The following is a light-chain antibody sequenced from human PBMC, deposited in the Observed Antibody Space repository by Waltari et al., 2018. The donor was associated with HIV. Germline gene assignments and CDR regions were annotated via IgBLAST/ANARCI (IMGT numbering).Light chain of an antibody. CDR1: SSDVGGYNN. CDR2: DVS. J-gene: IGLJ1*01. Sequence: QSALTQPASVSGSPGQSITISCTGTSSDVGGYNNVSWYQQYPGKAPKLMIFDVSNRPSGVSNRFSGSKSGNTASLTISGLHTEDEADYYCSSYTSSSTLVFGTGTKVTVL. CDR3: SSYTSSSTLV. V-gene: IGLV2-14*01.